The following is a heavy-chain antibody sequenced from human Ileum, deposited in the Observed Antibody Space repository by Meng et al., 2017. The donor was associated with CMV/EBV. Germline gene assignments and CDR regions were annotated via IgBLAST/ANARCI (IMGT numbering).Heavy chain of an antibody. D-gene: IGHD6-13*01. V-gene: IGHV1-2*06. Sequence: KASGYIFTAHYIHWVRQAPGQGLEWMGRLNPHSGATNYAQKFQGRVIMTRDASIGTAYMELSRLISDDAAVYYCARDNMLLSAAADYWGQGTLVTVSS. CDR1: GYIFTAHY. J-gene: IGHJ4*02. CDR2: LNPHSGAT. CDR3: ARDNMLLSAAADY.